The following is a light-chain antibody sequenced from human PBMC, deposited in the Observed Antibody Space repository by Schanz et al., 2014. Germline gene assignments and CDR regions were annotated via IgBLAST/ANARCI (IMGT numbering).Light chain of an antibody. CDR1: SSNIGSKP. J-gene: IGLJ3*02. Sequence: QSVLTQPPSASGTPGQRVTLSCSGSSSNIGSKPVNWYQQFPGTAPKLLIYANSNRPSGVPDRFSGSKSGTSATLDITGLQTGNEADYYCGIWDYSLNVGTFGGGTKLTVL. V-gene: IGLV1-44*01. CDR3: GIWDYSLNVGT. CDR2: ANS.